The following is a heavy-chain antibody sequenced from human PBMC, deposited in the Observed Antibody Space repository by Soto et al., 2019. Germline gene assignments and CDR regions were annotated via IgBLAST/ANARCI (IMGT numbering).Heavy chain of an antibody. CDR1: GFTFSSYS. CDR3: AKKVNSSPGSQYFDY. V-gene: IGHV3-23*01. CDR2: FRTSGDGGTT. Sequence: EVQLLESGGGLVQPGGSLRLSCAASGFTFSSYSMSWVRQAPGKGLEWVSGFRTSGDGGTTYYADSVKGRFTISRDNSKNMLFLQMNSLRAEDTAIYYCAKKVNSSPGSQYFDYWGQGTLVTVSS. J-gene: IGHJ4*02. D-gene: IGHD3-10*01.